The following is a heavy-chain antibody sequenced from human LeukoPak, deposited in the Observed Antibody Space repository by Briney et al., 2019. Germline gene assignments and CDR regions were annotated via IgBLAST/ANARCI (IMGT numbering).Heavy chain of an antibody. J-gene: IGHJ6*03. Sequence: GGSLRLSCAASGFIFSSYAMSWVRQAPGKGLEWVSYISASGYSTYYADSVRGRFTISRDNSKNTLYLQMNSLRADDTAVYYCVKGLYISSSRGDYMDVWGKGTTVTVSS. D-gene: IGHD6-6*01. V-gene: IGHV3-23*01. CDR2: ISASGYST. CDR1: GFIFSSYA. CDR3: VKGLYISSSRGDYMDV.